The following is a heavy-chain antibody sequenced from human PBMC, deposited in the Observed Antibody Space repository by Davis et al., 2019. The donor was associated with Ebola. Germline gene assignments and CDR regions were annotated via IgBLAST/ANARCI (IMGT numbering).Heavy chain of an antibody. CDR3: ARGGGSSGWYYFDY. CDR2: IYYSGST. D-gene: IGHD6-19*01. CDR1: GGSISSYY. J-gene: IGHJ4*02. V-gene: IGHV4-59*01. Sequence: PSETLSLTCTVSGGSISSYYWSWIRQPPGKGLEWIGYIYYSGSTNYNPSLKSRVTISVDTSKNQFSLKLSSVTAADTAVYYCARGGGSSGWYYFDYWGQGTLVTVSS.